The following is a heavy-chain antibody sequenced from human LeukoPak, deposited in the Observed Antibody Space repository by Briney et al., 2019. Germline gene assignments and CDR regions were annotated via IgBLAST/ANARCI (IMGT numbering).Heavy chain of an antibody. CDR3: AEGTGYFDPFDY. V-gene: IGHV4-59*01. CDR2: IYYSGST. Sequence: SETLSLTCTVSGGSISNYYWSWIRQPPGKGLEWIGYIYYSGSTNYNPSLKSRVTISVDTSKNPFSLKLSSVTAADTAVYYCAEGTGYFDPFDYWGQGTLVTVSS. CDR1: GGSISNYY. J-gene: IGHJ4*02. D-gene: IGHD3-9*01.